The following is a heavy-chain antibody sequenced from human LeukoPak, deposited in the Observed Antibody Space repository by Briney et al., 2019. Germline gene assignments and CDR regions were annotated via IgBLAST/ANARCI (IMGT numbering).Heavy chain of an antibody. Sequence: GGSLRLSCAASGFTFSSSAMSWVRQAPGKGREWVSAISNNGGYTYYADSVQGRFTISRDNSKSTLCLQMNSLRAEDTAVYYCAKQLGYCSDGSCYFPYWGQGTLVTVSS. V-gene: IGHV3-23*01. D-gene: IGHD2-15*01. CDR2: ISNNGGYT. CDR3: AKQLGYCSDGSCYFPY. CDR1: GFTFSSSA. J-gene: IGHJ4*02.